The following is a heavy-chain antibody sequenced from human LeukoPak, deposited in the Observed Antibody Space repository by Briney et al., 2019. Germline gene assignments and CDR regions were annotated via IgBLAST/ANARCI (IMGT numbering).Heavy chain of an antibody. V-gene: IGHV3-53*04. CDR2: IYAGGGT. J-gene: IGHJ4*02. Sequence: GGSLRLSCAASAFTLSSNFMTWVRQAPGKGLEWVSLIYAGGGTYYADSVQGRFSISRHLSKNTVDLQMNSLRLEDTAVYYCASGRSYWYHLDYWGRGTLVTVSS. D-gene: IGHD2-8*02. CDR3: ASGRSYWYHLDY. CDR1: AFTLSSNF.